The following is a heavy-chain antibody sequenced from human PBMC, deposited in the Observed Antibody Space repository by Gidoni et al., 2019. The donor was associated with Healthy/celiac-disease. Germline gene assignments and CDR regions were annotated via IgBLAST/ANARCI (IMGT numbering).Heavy chain of an antibody. Sequence: EVQLVESGGGLGQPGGYLSLSCAASGFTFSSYEMNGVRLAPGKGLEWVSYISSSGSTIYYADSVKGRFTISRDNAKNSLYLQMNSLRADDTAVYYCARGSMRETTVTTELFDYWGQGTLVTVSS. J-gene: IGHJ4*02. CDR2: ISSSGSTI. V-gene: IGHV3-48*03. CDR1: GFTFSSYE. D-gene: IGHD4-17*01. CDR3: ARGSMRETTVTTELFDY.